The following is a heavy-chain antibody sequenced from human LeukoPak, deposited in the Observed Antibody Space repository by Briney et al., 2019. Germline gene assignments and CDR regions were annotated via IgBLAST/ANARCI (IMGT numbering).Heavy chain of an antibody. CDR2: IRYDGSNK. CDR1: GFTFSSYG. V-gene: IGHV3-30*02. CDR3: AKDSFSYGSGSYFQPLDY. J-gene: IGHJ4*02. Sequence: PGGSLRLSCAASGFTFSSYGMHWVRQAPGKGLEWVAFIRYDGSNKYYADSVKGRFTISRDNSKNTLYLQMNSLRAEDTAVYYCAKDSFSYGSGSYFQPLDYWGQGTLVTVSS. D-gene: IGHD3-10*01.